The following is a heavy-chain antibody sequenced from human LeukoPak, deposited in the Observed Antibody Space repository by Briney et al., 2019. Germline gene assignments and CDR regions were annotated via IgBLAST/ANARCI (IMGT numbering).Heavy chain of an antibody. D-gene: IGHD1-26*01. CDR1: GFTFSNAW. CDR3: TTWGGSFSRY. V-gene: IGHV3-15*01. J-gene: IGHJ4*02. CDR2: IRNKSDGGTA. Sequence: GGSLRLSCVVSGFTFSNAWMAWVRQAPGKGLVFVGRIRNKSDGGTADSADPLKGRFTISRDDSTNTLYLQMNSLETEDTAVYYCTTWGGSFSRYWGQGTLVTVSS.